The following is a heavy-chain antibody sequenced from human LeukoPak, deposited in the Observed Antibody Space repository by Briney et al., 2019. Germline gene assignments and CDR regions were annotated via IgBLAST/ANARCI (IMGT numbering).Heavy chain of an antibody. V-gene: IGHV3-66*01. CDR2: IYSGGST. CDR1: GFTVSSNY. J-gene: IGHJ4*02. D-gene: IGHD2-2*01. Sequence: PGGSLRPSCAASGFTVSSNYMSWVRQAPGKGLEWVSVIYSGGSTYYADSVKGRFTISRDNSKNTLYLQMNSLRAEDTAVYYCARGQLLFSQLSDWGQGTLVTVSS. CDR3: ARGQLLFSQLSD.